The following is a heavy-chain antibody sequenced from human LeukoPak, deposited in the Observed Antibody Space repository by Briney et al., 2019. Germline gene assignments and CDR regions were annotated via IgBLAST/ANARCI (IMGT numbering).Heavy chain of an antibody. Sequence: ASVKVSCEASGYTFTGYYMHWVRQAPGQGLEWMGIINPSGGSTSYAQKFQGRVTMTRDTSTSTVYMELSSLRSEDTAVYYCARDHRGVATFDYWGQGTLVTVSS. CDR3: ARDHRGVATFDY. CDR1: GYTFTGYY. J-gene: IGHJ4*02. V-gene: IGHV1-46*01. CDR2: INPSGGST. D-gene: IGHD5-12*01.